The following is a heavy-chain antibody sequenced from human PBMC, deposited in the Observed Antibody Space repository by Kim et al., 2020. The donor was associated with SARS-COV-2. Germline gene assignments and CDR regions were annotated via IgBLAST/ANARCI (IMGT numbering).Heavy chain of an antibody. CDR1: GFTFSSYS. V-gene: IGHV3-21*01. Sequence: GGSLRLSCAASGFTFSSYSMNWVRQAPGKGLEWVSSISSSSSYIYYADSVKGRFTISRDNAKNSLYLQMNSLRAEDTAVYYCARFPYCSSTSCYAFDYWGQGTLVTVSS. J-gene: IGHJ4*02. CDR3: ARFPYCSSTSCYAFDY. D-gene: IGHD2-2*01. CDR2: ISSSSSYI.